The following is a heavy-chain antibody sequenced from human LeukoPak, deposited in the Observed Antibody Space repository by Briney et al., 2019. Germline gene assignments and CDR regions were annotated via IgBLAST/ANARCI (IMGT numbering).Heavy chain of an antibody. CDR2: INPNSGGT. V-gene: IGHV1-2*02. CDR3: ARVPRAYSSSWYGMDV. Sequence: GASVKVSCKVSGYTFTGYYMHWVRQAPGQGLEWMGWINPNSGGTNYAQKFQGRVTMTRDTSISTAYMELSRLRSDDTAVYYCARVPRAYSSSWYGMDVWGQGTTVTVSS. J-gene: IGHJ6*02. CDR1: GYTFTGYY. D-gene: IGHD6-13*01.